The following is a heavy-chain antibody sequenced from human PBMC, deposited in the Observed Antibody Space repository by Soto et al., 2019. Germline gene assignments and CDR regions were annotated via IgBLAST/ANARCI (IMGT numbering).Heavy chain of an antibody. CDR2: IHYSGTT. V-gene: IGHV4-59*01. D-gene: IGHD6-13*01. Sequence: PSETRSRTCTVSGGSMRKYFWTWMRQPPGKGLGWIGYIHYSGTTSFFPSYNPSLRSRVTISEDTSKNQFSLKLLSVTTADTAVYFCAAGEASSRNLAPYYLDFWGQGTLVTVSS. J-gene: IGHJ4*02. CDR1: GGSMRKYF. CDR3: AAGEASSRNLAPYYLDF.